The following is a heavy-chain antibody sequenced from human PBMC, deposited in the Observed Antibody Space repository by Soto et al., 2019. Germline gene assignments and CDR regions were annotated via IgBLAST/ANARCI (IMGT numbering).Heavy chain of an antibody. CDR2: INGDGSST. Sequence: PGGSLRLSCAASGFTFSAYWMHWVRQAPGKGLVWVSRINGDGSSTTYADSVKGRFTISRDNAKNTLYLQMNTLRAEDTAVYYCTRSRLGNYFDYWRQGA. D-gene: IGHD3-3*01. J-gene: IGHJ4*02. CDR1: GFTFSAYW. CDR3: TRSRLGNYFDY. V-gene: IGHV3-74*03.